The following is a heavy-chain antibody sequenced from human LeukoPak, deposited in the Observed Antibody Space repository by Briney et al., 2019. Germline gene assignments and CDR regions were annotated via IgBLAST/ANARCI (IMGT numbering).Heavy chain of an antibody. V-gene: IGHV4-39*07. CDR2: IYFRGGT. D-gene: IGHD1-26*01. CDR1: SGSVSSYTNY. CDR3: ARQYSDGWYFDL. Sequence: NPSETLSLTCSVSSGSVSSYTNYWGWIRQSPGKGLEWIGNIYFRGGTYYNPSLKSRLTISVDTSKNQFSLKLTSVTAADTAMYYCARQYSDGWYFDLWGRGTLVIVSS. J-gene: IGHJ2*01.